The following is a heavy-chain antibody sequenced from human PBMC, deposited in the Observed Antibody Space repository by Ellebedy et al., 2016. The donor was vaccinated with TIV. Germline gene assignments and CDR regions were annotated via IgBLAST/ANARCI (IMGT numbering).Heavy chain of an antibody. D-gene: IGHD2-2*01. CDR2: IKCKTDGGTT. Sequence: GGSLRLXXAASGFTFSNAWMSWVRQAPGKGLEWVGRIKCKTDGGTTDYAAPVKGRFTISRDDSKNTLYLQMNSLKTEDTAVYYCTTDIVVVPAASATTDGMDVWGQGTTVTVSS. CDR1: GFTFSNAW. J-gene: IGHJ6*02. V-gene: IGHV3-15*01. CDR3: TTDIVVVPAASATTDGMDV.